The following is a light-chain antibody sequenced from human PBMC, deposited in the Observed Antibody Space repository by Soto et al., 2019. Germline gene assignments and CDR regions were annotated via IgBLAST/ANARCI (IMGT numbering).Light chain of an antibody. CDR2: DAS. J-gene: IGKJ5*01. V-gene: IGKV1-5*01. CDR3: QQYNDYST. CDR1: QNISSC. Sequence: DIQMTQPPSTLSASVGDRVTLTCRASQNISSCLAWYQKKPGQAPTPLIYDASTWNTGVPSRFSGSGSGSEFTFTITGLQPDDFATYFCQQYNDYSTFGQGTRLEIK.